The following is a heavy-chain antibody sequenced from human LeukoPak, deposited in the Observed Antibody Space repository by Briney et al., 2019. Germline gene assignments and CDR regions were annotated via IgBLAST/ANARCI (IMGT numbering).Heavy chain of an antibody. J-gene: IGHJ4*02. CDR1: GGSFSGYY. CDR2: INHSGST. CDR3: ASYFHGAANYFDY. V-gene: IGHV4-34*01. Sequence: KTSETLSLTGAVYGGSFSGYYWGWIRQPPGKGLEWLGEINHSGSTNSNPSLKSRATISVDTSKNQFSLKLSSVTAADTAVSYGASYFHGAANYFDYWGQGTLVTVSS. D-gene: IGHD4/OR15-4a*01.